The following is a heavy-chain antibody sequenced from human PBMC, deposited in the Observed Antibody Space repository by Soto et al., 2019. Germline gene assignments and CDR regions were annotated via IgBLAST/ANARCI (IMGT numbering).Heavy chain of an antibody. CDR1: GFTFSSYG. Sequence: QVQLVESGGGVVQPGRSLRLSCAASGFTFSSYGMHWVRQAPGKGLEWVAVISYDGSNKYYADSVKGRFTISRDNSKNTLYLQMNSLRAEETAVYYCEKAVRYRSSSPTGYWGQGTLVTVSS. V-gene: IGHV3-30*18. CDR2: ISYDGSNK. D-gene: IGHD6-6*01. J-gene: IGHJ4*02. CDR3: EKAVRYRSSSPTGY.